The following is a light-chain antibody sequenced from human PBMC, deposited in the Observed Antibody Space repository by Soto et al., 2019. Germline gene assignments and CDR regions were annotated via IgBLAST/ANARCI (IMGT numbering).Light chain of an antibody. J-gene: IGLJ1*01. Sequence: QSALTQPASVSGSPGQSIAMSCTGTSSDVGTHNFVSWYQQHPGKAPKLIIYDVSNRPSGVSDRFFGSKSGNTASLTISGLQAEDEADYYCSSFTTTNTDVFGTGTKVTVL. V-gene: IGLV2-14*03. CDR3: SSFTTTNTDV. CDR2: DVS. CDR1: SSDVGTHNF.